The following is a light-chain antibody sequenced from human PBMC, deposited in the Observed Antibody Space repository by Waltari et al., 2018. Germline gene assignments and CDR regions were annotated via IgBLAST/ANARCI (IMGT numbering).Light chain of an antibody. J-gene: IGLJ2*01. CDR3: HSRETFSTRL. Sequence: SSDLTQDPSLSVALGQTVRITCQGDSLRRYYASWYQQRPGQAPILVLYGPDNRPSGIPDRFCGSTSGHTASLTITGAQAEDEGDYYCHSRETFSTRLFGGGTRLTV. V-gene: IGLV3-19*01. CDR2: GPD. CDR1: SLRRYY.